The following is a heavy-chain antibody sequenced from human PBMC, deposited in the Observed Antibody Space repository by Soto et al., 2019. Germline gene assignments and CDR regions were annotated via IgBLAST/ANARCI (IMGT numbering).Heavy chain of an antibody. V-gene: IGHV3-30-3*01. CDR1: GFTFSNYA. D-gene: IGHD2-15*01. CDR3: AKDPGVGYCSGGSCYVPDF. Sequence: QVHLVDSGGGVVQPGRSLRLSCAASGFTFSNYAMHWVRQAPGKGLEWVALLSFDGSNEYYADSVKGRFTISRDNTNNKLFLQMNSLRAEDTAVYYCAKDPGVGYCSGGSCYVPDFWGQGTLVTVSS. J-gene: IGHJ4*02. CDR2: LSFDGSNE.